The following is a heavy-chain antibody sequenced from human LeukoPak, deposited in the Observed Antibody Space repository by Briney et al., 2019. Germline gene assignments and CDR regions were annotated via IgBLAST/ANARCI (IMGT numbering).Heavy chain of an antibody. V-gene: IGHV1-2*02. CDR1: GYTFTAYY. CDR3: ARLIRGSGWYDEAFDI. Sequence: GASVKVSCKASGYTFTAYYMHWVRQAPGQGLEWMGWINPNSGGTNYAQKFQGRVTMTRDTSISTAYMELSRLRSDDTAVYYCARLIRGSGWYDEAFDIWGQGTMVTVSS. CDR2: INPNSGGT. D-gene: IGHD6-19*01. J-gene: IGHJ3*02.